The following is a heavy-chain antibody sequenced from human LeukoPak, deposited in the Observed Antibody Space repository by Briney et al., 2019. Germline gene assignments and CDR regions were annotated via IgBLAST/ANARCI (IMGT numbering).Heavy chain of an antibody. CDR1: GGAFSGHA. Sequence: SVKVSCQASGGAFSGHAISWVRQAPGQGLEWMGGIIQISPTGNYAQKFQGRLTITMDEFTTTAIMELTRLRSEDTAVYYCARGRVSDSTLVSWFDSWGQGTLVSVSS. J-gene: IGHJ5*01. D-gene: IGHD5-18*01. CDR3: ARGRVSDSTLVSWFDS. V-gene: IGHV1-69*05. CDR2: IIQISPTG.